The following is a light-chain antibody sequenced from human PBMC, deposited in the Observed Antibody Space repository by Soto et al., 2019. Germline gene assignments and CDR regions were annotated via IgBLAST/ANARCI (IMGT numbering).Light chain of an antibody. V-gene: IGKV1-5*01. J-gene: IGKJ1*01. CDR3: QQYNSYPWT. Sequence: DIQMTQSPSTLSASVGDRVTITFRASQSISSWLAWYQQKPWKAPKLLIYDASSLESGVPSRFSGSGSGTEFTLTISSLQPDDFAPYYCQQYNSYPWTFGQGTKVEIK. CDR1: QSISSW. CDR2: DAS.